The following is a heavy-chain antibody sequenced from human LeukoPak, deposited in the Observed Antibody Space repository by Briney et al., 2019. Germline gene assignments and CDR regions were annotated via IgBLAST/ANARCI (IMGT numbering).Heavy chain of an antibody. Sequence: PSETLSLTCTVSGGSISSYYWSWIRQSPGKGLECIGYIHYTGSTNYNPSLKSRVTISVDTSKNQFSLKLSSVTAADTAVYYCARPSYGDYVPFDYWGQGTLVTVSS. J-gene: IGHJ4*02. CDR2: IHYTGST. CDR3: ARPSYGDYVPFDY. D-gene: IGHD4-17*01. CDR1: GGSISSYY. V-gene: IGHV4-59*08.